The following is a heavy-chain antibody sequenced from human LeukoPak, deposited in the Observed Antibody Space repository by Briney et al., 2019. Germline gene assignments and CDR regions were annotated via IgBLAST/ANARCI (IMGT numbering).Heavy chain of an antibody. D-gene: IGHD6-19*01. CDR1: GFTFSRHP. CDR2: MVYDGSEK. V-gene: IGHV3-30*04. J-gene: IGHJ4*02. CDR3: AKAPRTGAVSGIFYFDY. Sequence: GGSLRLSCAASGFTFSRHPMHWVRQAPGKGLEWVAVMVYDGSEKYYKESVKGRFTISRDNSKNTLYLQMDSLRPEDTAVYYCAKAPRTGAVSGIFYFDYWGQGTLLTVSS.